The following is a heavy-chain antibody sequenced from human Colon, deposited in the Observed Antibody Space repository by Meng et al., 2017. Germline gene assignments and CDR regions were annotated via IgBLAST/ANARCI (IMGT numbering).Heavy chain of an antibody. CDR3: ANIRDRSFSDS. CDR1: GVSISTFY. D-gene: IGHD1-26*01. CDR2: INHAGTA. V-gene: IGHV4-34*01. Sequence: VPLQQWCAVCLKSSVTLHRPCPVYGVSISTFYWAWIRQSPGKGLEWIGEINHAGTAYYNPSLKSRVTLSIDTSRNQFSLNLRSVTAADTAVYYCANIRDRSFSDSWGQGTLVTVSS. J-gene: IGHJ4*02.